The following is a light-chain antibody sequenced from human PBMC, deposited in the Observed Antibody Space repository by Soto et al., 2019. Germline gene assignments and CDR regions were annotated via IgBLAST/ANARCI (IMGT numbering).Light chain of an antibody. CDR1: SSNIGANI. CDR3: QSYDSGLSGVI. Sequence: QSVLTQPPSASGTPGQRVTISCSGSSSNIGANIVNWYQQFPGTAPKLLIYGNSNRPSGVPDRFSASRSGTSASLAITGLQAEDEADYYCQSYDSGLSGVIFGGGTKVTVL. V-gene: IGLV1-40*01. J-gene: IGLJ2*01. CDR2: GNS.